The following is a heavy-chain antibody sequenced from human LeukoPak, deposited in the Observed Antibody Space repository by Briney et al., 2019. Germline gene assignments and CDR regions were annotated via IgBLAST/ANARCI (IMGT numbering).Heavy chain of an antibody. CDR2: VNHSGST. D-gene: IGHD3-16*02. CDR3: ARGRYVWGSYRAYFDY. J-gene: IGHJ4*02. V-gene: IGHV4-34*01. CDR1: GGSFSGYY. Sequence: WETLSLTCAVYGGSFSGYYWSWIRQPPGKGLEWIGEVNHSGSTNYNPSLKGRVTISVDTSKNQFSLKLSSVTAADTAVYYCARGRYVWGSYRAYFDYWGQGTLVTVSS.